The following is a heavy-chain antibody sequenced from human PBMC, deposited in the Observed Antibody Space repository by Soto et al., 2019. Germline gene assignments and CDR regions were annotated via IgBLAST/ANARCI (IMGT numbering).Heavy chain of an antibody. Sequence: SETLSLTCRVSGGSMRDYYWSWIRQSPGKGPEWIGYIYYSGNTNYNPPLKSRVTISVDMPKSMFSLKLNSVTAADTAVYYCARQLVLWQPLDYVGLGNLVTVSS. CDR1: GGSMRDYY. CDR2: IYYSGNT. D-gene: IGHD1-1*01. CDR3: ARQLVLWQPLDY. J-gene: IGHJ4*02. V-gene: IGHV4-59*01.